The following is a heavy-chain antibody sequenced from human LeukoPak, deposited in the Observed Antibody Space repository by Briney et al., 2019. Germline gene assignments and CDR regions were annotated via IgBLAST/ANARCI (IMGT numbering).Heavy chain of an antibody. CDR1: GGSISSHY. CDR3: TKDRRDGYNYVDI. Sequence: SETLSLTCAVSGGSISSHYWSWIRQPPGKGLEWIGYISYGGSTNYNPSLKSRVTMSLDTSENQFSLKLSSVTAADTAVYYCTKDRRDGYNYVDIWGQGTLVTVSS. CDR2: ISYGGST. D-gene: IGHD5-24*01. V-gene: IGHV4-59*11. J-gene: IGHJ4*02.